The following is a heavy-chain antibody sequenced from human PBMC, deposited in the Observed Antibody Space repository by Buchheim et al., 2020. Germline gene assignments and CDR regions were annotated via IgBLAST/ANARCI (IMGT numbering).Heavy chain of an antibody. Sequence: QVQLVESGGGVVQSGTSLRLSCAASGFTFTGYGMHWVRQAPGKGLEWVAVTSYDGSHKYYADSVKGRFTISRDNSKNTLSLQMSSLTVEDTAVYYCAKGWGVIDYWGQGTL. CDR2: TSYDGSHK. CDR3: AKGWGVIDY. J-gene: IGHJ4*02. V-gene: IGHV3-30*18. CDR1: GFTFTGYG. D-gene: IGHD3-16*01.